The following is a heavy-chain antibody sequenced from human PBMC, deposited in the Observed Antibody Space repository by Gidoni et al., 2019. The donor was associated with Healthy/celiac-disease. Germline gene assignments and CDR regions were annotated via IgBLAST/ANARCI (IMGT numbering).Heavy chain of an antibody. CDR2: SSSSSSYI. CDR3: AAQYCSGGSCYPASY. D-gene: IGHD2-15*01. V-gene: IGHV3-21*01. CDR1: GSTFSSYS. J-gene: IGHJ4*02. Sequence: EVQLVESGGGLVKPGGSLRLSCAASGSTFSSYSMNWVRQAPGKGLEWVSSSSSSSSYIYYADSVKGRFTISRDNAKNSLYLQMNSLRAEDTAVYYCAAQYCSGGSCYPASYWGQGTLVTVSS.